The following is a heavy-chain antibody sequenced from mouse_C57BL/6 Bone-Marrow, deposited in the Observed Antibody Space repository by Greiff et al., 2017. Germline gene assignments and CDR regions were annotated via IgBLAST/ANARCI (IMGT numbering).Heavy chain of an antibody. CDR2: IDPNSGGT. J-gene: IGHJ1*03. CDR3: AHGNYFYWYFAV. CDR1: GYTFTSYW. V-gene: IGHV1-72*01. Sequence: QVQLVQPGAELVKPGASVKLSCKASGYTFTSYWMHWVKQRPGRGLEWIGRIDPNSGGTKYNEQFKSKATMTVDKPSSTAYMQLSSLQYEDSAVYYRAHGNYFYWYFAVWGTGTTVTVSS. D-gene: IGHD2-1*01.